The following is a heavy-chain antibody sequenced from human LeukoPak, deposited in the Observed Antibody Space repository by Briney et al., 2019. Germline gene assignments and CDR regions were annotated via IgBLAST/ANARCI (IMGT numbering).Heavy chain of an antibody. D-gene: IGHD3-9*01. CDR3: ARVTVGYDILTGWSNWFDP. J-gene: IGHJ5*02. V-gene: IGHV4-39*07. CDR2: IYYSGST. Sequence: SEILSLTCTVSGGSLSSSSYYWGWIRQPPGKGLEWIGSIYYSGSTYYNPSLKSRVTISVDTSKNQFSLKLSSVTAADTAVYYCARVTVGYDILTGWSNWFDPWGQGTLVTVSS. CDR1: GGSLSSSSYY.